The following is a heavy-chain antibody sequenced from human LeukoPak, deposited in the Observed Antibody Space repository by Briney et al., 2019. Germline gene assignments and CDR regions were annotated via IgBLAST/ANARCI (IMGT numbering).Heavy chain of an antibody. D-gene: IGHD6-19*01. CDR3: AAGSGWYYYYMDV. CDR2: IYSGGST. V-gene: IGHV3-NL1*01. CDR1: EFNFKTYG. Sequence: GTSLRLSCAGSEFNFKTYGMHWVRQAPGKGLEWVSVIYSGGSTYYADSVKGRFTISRDNSKNTLYLQMNSLRAEDTAVYYCAAGSGWYYYYMDVWGKGTTVTISS. J-gene: IGHJ6*03.